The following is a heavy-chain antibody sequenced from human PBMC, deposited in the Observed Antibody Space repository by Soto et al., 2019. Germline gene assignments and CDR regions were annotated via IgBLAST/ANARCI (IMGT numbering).Heavy chain of an antibody. V-gene: IGHV1-46*03. CDR2: INPSGGST. Sequence: ASVKVSCKASGYIFTSYYIHGVRQAPGQGLEWMGLINPSGGSTSYAQKFQGRVTMTRDTSTSTVYMELSSLGSEDTAVYYCARTGNDGFYFDYWGQGTLVTVSS. D-gene: IGHD1-1*01. CDR3: ARTGNDGFYFDY. J-gene: IGHJ4*02. CDR1: GYIFTSYY.